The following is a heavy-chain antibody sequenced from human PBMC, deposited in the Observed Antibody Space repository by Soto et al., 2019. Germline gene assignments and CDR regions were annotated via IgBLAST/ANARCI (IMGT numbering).Heavy chain of an antibody. Sequence: QVQLQESGPGLVKPSETLSLTCTVSGGSISRYYWSWIRQPPGKGLEWIGYISYSGSTNYNPSLKSRVTISVDTSKNQFSLKLNSVTAADTAVYYCAREGLTGTIGLYYYYGMDVWGQGTTVTVSS. CDR3: AREGLTGTIGLYYYYGMDV. D-gene: IGHD1-7*01. CDR1: GGSISRYY. J-gene: IGHJ6*02. CDR2: ISYSGST. V-gene: IGHV4-59*01.